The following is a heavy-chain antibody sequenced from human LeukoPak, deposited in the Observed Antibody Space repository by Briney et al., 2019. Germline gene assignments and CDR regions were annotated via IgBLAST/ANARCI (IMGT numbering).Heavy chain of an antibody. Sequence: AGRSLRLSCAASGFTFSSYGMHWVRQAPGKGLEWVAVIWYDGSNKYYADSVKGRFTISRDNSKNTLYLRMNSLRAEDTAVYYCAKGGWFGELFPLDYWGQGTLVTVSS. CDR3: AKGGWFGELFPLDY. CDR1: GFTFSSYG. CDR2: IWYDGSNK. J-gene: IGHJ4*02. V-gene: IGHV3-33*06. D-gene: IGHD3-10*01.